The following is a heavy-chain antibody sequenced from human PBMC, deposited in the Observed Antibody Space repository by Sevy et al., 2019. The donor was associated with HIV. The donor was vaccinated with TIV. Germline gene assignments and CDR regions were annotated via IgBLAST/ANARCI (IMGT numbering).Heavy chain of an antibody. CDR2: IRYDGSTR. D-gene: IGHD3-10*01. V-gene: IGHV3-30*02. CDR3: VKGLGMVQGALLSDDT. Sequence: GESLKISCAASGFSFSAYGMHWVRQAPGKGLEWVTFIRYDGSTRYYADSVKGRFTISRDNLRSTLYFEMNSLRAEDTAVYYCVKGLGMVQGALLSDDTWGQGTMVTVSS. J-gene: IGHJ3*02. CDR1: GFSFSAYG.